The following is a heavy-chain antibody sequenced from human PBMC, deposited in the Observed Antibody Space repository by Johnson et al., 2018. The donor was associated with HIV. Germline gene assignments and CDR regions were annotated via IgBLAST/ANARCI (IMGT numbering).Heavy chain of an antibody. CDR3: ARYCGGGCYPHYDALDL. CDR2: ISYDGSNK. D-gene: IGHD2-21*01. CDR1: GFTLGSFG. J-gene: IGHJ3*01. V-gene: IGHV3-30*03. Sequence: QVQLVESGGGVVRPGGSLRLSCVASGFTLGSFGMHWVRQAPGKGLEWVAVISYDGSNKYYADSVKGRFTISRDNSKNTLYLQMNSLKAEDTAVYYCARYCGGGCYPHYDALDLWGQGTMVTVSS.